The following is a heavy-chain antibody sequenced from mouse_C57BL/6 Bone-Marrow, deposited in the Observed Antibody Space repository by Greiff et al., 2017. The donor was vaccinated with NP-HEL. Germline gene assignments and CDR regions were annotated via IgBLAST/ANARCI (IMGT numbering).Heavy chain of an antibody. J-gene: IGHJ4*01. V-gene: IGHV2-3*01. Sequence: VKLMESGPGLVAPSQSLSITCTVSGFSLTSYGVSWVRQPPGKGLEWLGVIWGDGSTNYHSALISRLSISKDNSKSQVFLKLNSLQTDDTATYCCAKRGVLREDYAMDYWGQGTSVTVSS. CDR3: AKRGVLREDYAMDY. CDR2: IWGDGST. D-gene: IGHD1-1*01. CDR1: GFSLTSYG.